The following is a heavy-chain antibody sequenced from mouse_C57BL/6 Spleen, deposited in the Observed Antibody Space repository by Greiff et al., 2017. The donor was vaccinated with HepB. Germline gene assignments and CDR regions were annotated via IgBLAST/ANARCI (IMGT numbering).Heavy chain of an antibody. CDR3: AREGRIYEAHEGYFDV. CDR2: IDPNSGGT. CDR1: GYTFTSYW. Sequence: VQLQQSGAELVKPGASVKLSCKASGYTFTSYWMHWVKQRPGRGLEWIGRIDPNSGGTKYNEKFKSKATLTVDKPSSTAYMQLSSLTSEDSAVYYWAREGRIYEAHEGYFDVWGTGTTVTVSS. V-gene: IGHV1-72*01. J-gene: IGHJ1*03. D-gene: IGHD2-3*01.